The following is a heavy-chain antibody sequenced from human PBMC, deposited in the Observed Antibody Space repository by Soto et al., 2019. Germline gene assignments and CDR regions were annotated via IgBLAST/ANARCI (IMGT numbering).Heavy chain of an antibody. CDR2: ISGSGGST. J-gene: IGHJ4*02. CDR1: GFTFSSYA. V-gene: IGHV3-23*01. D-gene: IGHD3-22*01. CDR3: AKGLGSGGSGYYPYYFDY. Sequence: PGGSLRLSCAASGFTFSSYAMSWVRQAPGKGLEWVSAISGSGGSTYYADSVKGRFTISRDNSKNTLYLQMNSLRAEDTAVYYCAKGLGSGGSGYYPYYFDYWGQGTLVTVSS.